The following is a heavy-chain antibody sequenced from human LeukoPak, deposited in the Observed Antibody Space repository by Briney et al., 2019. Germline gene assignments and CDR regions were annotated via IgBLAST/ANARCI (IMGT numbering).Heavy chain of an antibody. CDR1: GYTFTGYY. Sequence: ASVKVSCKASGYTFTGYYMHWVRQATGQGLEWMGWMNPNSGNTGYAQKFQGRVTMTRNTSISTAYMELSSLRSEDTAVYYCARGKLYGSGSDYMDVWGKGTTVTISS. CDR2: MNPNSGNT. D-gene: IGHD3-10*01. V-gene: IGHV1-8*02. CDR3: ARGKLYGSGSDYMDV. J-gene: IGHJ6*03.